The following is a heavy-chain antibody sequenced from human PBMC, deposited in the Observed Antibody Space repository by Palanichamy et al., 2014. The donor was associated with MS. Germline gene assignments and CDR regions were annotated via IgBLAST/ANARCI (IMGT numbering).Heavy chain of an antibody. Sequence: QVQLVESGGGVVQPGRSLRLSCAASGFTFSSYGMHWVRQAPGKGLEWVAVISYDGSNKYYADSVKGRFTISRDNSKNTLYLQMNSLRAEDTAVYYCAKDRVRWDWGMDVWGKGTTVTVSS. D-gene: IGHD3/OR15-3a*01. CDR3: AKDRVRWDWGMDV. J-gene: IGHJ6*03. CDR1: GFTFSSYG. CDR2: ISYDGSNK. V-gene: IGHV3-30*18.